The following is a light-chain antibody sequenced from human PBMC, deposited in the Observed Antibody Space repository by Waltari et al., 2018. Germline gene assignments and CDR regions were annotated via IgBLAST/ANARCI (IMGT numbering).Light chain of an antibody. Sequence: QSALTQPASMSGSPGQSIPVSCTGTSSDYVSWYQQLPGKAPQVIIYDVDKRPSGVSIRFSGSKSGNMASLTISGLQAEDEADYFCSSHTRTNTLEMIFGGGTKVTVL. V-gene: IGLV2-14*03. CDR2: DVD. CDR3: SSHTRTNTLEMI. J-gene: IGLJ2*01. CDR1: SSDY.